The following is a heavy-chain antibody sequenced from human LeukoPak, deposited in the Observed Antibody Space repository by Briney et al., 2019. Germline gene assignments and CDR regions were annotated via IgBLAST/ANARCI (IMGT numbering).Heavy chain of an antibody. D-gene: IGHD4-11*01. CDR1: GFTFRRYA. Sequence: GGSLRLSCAASGFTFRRYAMHWVRQAPGKGLERVSVISYDGSNKYYADSVKGRFTISRDNSTNTLYLQMKSLRAENTAVYYCASEDDYSDYALLGCGQGTLGTVSS. CDR3: ASEDDYSDYALLG. J-gene: IGHJ4*02. CDR2: ISYDGSNK. V-gene: IGHV3-30*04.